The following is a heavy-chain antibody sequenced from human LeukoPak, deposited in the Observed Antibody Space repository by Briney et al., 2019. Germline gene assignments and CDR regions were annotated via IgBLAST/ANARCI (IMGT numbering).Heavy chain of an antibody. Sequence: GGSLRLSCAASGFTFSSYAMSWVRQAPGKGLEWVSAISGSGGSTYYADSVKGRFTISRDNSKNTLYLQMNSLRAEDTAVYYCAKDSGSSSWYNSEYFQHWGQGTLVTVSS. CDR2: ISGSGGST. D-gene: IGHD6-13*01. V-gene: IGHV3-23*01. CDR3: AKDSGSSSWYNSEYFQH. CDR1: GFTFSSYA. J-gene: IGHJ1*01.